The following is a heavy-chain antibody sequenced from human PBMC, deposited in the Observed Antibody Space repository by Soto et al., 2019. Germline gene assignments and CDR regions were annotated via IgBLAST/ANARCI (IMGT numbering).Heavy chain of an antibody. CDR3: AGGSVFYYGMAV. CDR1: GFTFSDYY. CDR2: ISSSGTTI. J-gene: IGHJ6*02. V-gene: IGHV3-11*01. Sequence: PGGSLRLSCAASGFTFSDYYMTWIRQAPGKGLEWVSYISSSGTTIYYADSVKGRFTISRDNAKNSLYLQMNSLRAEDTAIYYCAGGSVFYYGMAVWGQGTTVTVSS.